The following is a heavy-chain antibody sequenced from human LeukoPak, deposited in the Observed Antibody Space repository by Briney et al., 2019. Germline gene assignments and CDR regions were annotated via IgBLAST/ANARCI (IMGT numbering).Heavy chain of an antibody. Sequence: GGSLRLSCAASGFTFSSYWMHWVRRVPGKGLVWVSQINTDGSNTNYADSVKGRFTISRDSAKNTLYLQMNSLRAEDTAVYYCAKDMPNQLLLSRQDSYCFDYWGQGTLVTVSS. CDR1: GFTFSSYW. D-gene: IGHD2-2*01. CDR3: AKDMPNQLLLSRQDSYCFDY. J-gene: IGHJ4*02. V-gene: IGHV3-74*01. CDR2: INTDGSNT.